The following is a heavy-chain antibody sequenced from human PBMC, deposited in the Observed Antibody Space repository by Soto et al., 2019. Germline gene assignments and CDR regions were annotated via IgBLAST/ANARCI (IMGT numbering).Heavy chain of an antibody. CDR1: GFTFSSYA. CDR3: ASWGGIASPAYGGSLAPYDY. J-gene: IGHJ4*02. Sequence: GGSLRLSCAASGFTFSSYAMSWVRQAPGKGLEWVSAISGSGGSTYYADSVKGRFTISRDNSKNTLYLQMNSLRAEDTAVYYCASWGGIASPAYGGSLAPYDYWGQGTLVTVSS. CDR2: ISGSGGST. D-gene: IGHD6-13*01. V-gene: IGHV3-23*01.